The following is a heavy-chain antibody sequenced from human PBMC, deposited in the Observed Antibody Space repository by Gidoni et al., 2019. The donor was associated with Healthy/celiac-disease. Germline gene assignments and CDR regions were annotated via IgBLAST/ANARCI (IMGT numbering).Heavy chain of an antibody. CDR2: ISGSGGST. CDR3: AMRIGGGAAAGAEYFQH. D-gene: IGHD6-13*01. Sequence: EVQLLESGGGLVQPGGSLRLSCAASGFTFSSYAMSWVRQAPGKGLEWVSAISGSGGSTYYADSVKGRFTISRDNSKNTLYLQMNSLRAEDTAVYYCAMRIGGGAAAGAEYFQHWGQGTLVTVSS. V-gene: IGHV3-23*01. CDR1: GFTFSSYA. J-gene: IGHJ1*01.